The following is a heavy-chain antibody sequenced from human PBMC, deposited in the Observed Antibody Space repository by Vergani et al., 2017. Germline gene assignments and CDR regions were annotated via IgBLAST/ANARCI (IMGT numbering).Heavy chain of an antibody. CDR3: ARETPPDYYDSSDKAFDI. Sequence: QVQLVQSGAEVKKPGASVKVSCKASGNTFTGYYMHWVRQAPGQGLEWMGWINPNSGGTNYAQKFQGRVTMTRDTSISTAYMELSRLRSDDTAVYYCARETPPDYYDSSDKAFDIWGQGTMVTVSS. J-gene: IGHJ3*02. CDR2: INPNSGGT. CDR1: GNTFTGYY. D-gene: IGHD3-22*01. V-gene: IGHV1-2*02.